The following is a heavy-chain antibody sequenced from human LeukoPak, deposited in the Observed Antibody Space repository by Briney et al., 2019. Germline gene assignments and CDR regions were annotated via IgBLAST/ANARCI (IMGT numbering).Heavy chain of an antibody. CDR1: GFTFSTYS. J-gene: IGHJ4*02. D-gene: IGHD6-19*01. CDR2: ISSGGSTI. Sequence: GGSLRLSCAASGFTFSTYSMNWVRQAPGKGLEWVSSISSGGSTIYYADSVKGRFTISGDNAKNSLYLQMISLRAEDTAVYYCARTYSSGWYYFDYWGQGTLVTVSS. V-gene: IGHV3-48*01. CDR3: ARTYSSGWYYFDY.